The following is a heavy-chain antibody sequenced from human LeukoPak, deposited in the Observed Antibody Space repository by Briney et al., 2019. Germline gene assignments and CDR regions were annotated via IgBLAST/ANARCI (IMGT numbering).Heavy chain of an antibody. CDR2: IIPILGIA. Sequence: SVKVSCKASGGTFSSYTISWVRQAPGRGLEWMGRIIPILGIANYAQKFQGRVTITADKSTSTAYMELSSLRSEDTAVYCCARDQIGYCDYWGQGTLVTVSS. D-gene: IGHD3-22*01. CDR3: ARDQIGYCDY. CDR1: GGTFSSYT. J-gene: IGHJ4*02. V-gene: IGHV1-69*04.